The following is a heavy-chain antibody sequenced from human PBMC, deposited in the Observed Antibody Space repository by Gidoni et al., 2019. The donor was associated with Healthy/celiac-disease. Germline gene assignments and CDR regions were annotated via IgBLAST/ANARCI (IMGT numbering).Heavy chain of an antibody. CDR3: ASYYYDSSGYYLDY. CDR2: ST. Sequence: STYYNPSLKSRVTISVDTSKNQFSLKLSSVTAADTAVYYCASYYYDSSGYYLDYWGQGTLVTVSS. V-gene: IGHV4-39*01. D-gene: IGHD3-22*01. J-gene: IGHJ4*02.